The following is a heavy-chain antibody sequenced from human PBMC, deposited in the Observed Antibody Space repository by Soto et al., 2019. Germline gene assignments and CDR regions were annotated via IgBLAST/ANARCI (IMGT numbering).Heavy chain of an antibody. CDR2: ISGSGGTI. D-gene: IGHD6-19*01. Sequence: EVQLVESGGGMVQPGGSLRVSCAASGFTFSSYSMHWVRQAPGQGLEWVSYISGSGGTIYYADSVKGRFTISRDNAKNSLSVQMNRLRDEDTAVYFCARETGLRSSGWSYYFDFWGQGTRVTVSS. CDR3: ARETGLRSSGWSYYFDF. V-gene: IGHV3-48*02. J-gene: IGHJ4*02. CDR1: GFTFSSYS.